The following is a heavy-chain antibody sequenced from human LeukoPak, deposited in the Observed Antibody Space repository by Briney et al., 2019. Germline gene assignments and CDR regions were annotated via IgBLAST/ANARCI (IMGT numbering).Heavy chain of an antibody. J-gene: IGHJ4*02. D-gene: IGHD6-13*01. CDR2: ISYDGSNK. Sequence: PGGSLSLSSAASGFTSCSYAMHWVRQAPGTVMRGGAVISYDGSNKYYADSVKGRFTISRDNSKNTLYLQMNSLRAEDTAVYYCARGNSSSRGFYFDYWGQGTLVTVSS. CDR3: ARGNSSSRGFYFDY. V-gene: IGHV3-30-3*02. CDR1: GFTSCSYA.